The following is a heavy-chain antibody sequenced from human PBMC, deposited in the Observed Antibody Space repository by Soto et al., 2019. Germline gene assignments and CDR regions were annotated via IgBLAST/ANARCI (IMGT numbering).Heavy chain of an antibody. CDR3: ATDLCMDYYDSSGPI. Sequence: GASVKVSCKVSGYTLTELSMHWVRQAPGKGLEWMGGFDPEDGETIYAQKFQGRFTMTEDTSTDTAYMELSSLRSEDTAVYYCATDLCMDYYDSSGPIWGQGTMVTVSS. V-gene: IGHV1-24*01. J-gene: IGHJ3*02. CDR1: GYTLTELS. D-gene: IGHD3-22*01. CDR2: FDPEDGET.